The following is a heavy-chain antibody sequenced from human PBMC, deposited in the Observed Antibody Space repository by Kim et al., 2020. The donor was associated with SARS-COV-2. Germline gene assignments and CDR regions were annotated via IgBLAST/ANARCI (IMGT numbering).Heavy chain of an antibody. CDR2: TRGYTGDT. CDR1: GYTFSAYG. CDR3: ARALVTEGGNH. D-gene: IGHD2-21*02. Sequence: ASVKVSCKTSGYTFSAYGVTWVRQAPGQGLEWMGWTRGYTGDTSYAPKFQGRLTVTTDTSTTTVYMELANLRFDDTAVYYCARALVTEGGNHWGQGTLATVSS. J-gene: IGHJ4*02. V-gene: IGHV1-18*01.